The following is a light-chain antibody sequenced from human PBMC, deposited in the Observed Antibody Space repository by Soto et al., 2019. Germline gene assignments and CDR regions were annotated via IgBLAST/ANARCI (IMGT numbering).Light chain of an antibody. Sequence: DIVMTQSPDSLAVSLGERATINSKSSQSLLANCNNKNCLAWYQHKPGQPPKMLILWASTRESGVPDRFSGSGSGTDFTLTISSLQSEDAAVYYCQHFFSPPFPFGPGTKLEIK. CDR3: QHFFSPPFP. CDR1: QSLLANCNNKNC. J-gene: IGKJ2*01. V-gene: IGKV4-1*01. CDR2: WAS.